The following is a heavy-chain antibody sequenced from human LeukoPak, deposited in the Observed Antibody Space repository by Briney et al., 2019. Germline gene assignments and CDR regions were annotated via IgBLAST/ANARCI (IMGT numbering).Heavy chain of an antibody. Sequence: ASVKVSCKASGGTFSSYAISWVRQAPGQGLEWMGGIIPIFGTANYAQKFQGRVTITADESTSTAYMELGSLRSEDTAVYYCARARDSPRRFLENWFDPWGQGTLVTVSS. CDR2: IIPIFGTA. CDR3: ARARDSPRRFLENWFDP. CDR1: GGTFSSYA. J-gene: IGHJ5*02. V-gene: IGHV1-69*13. D-gene: IGHD3-3*01.